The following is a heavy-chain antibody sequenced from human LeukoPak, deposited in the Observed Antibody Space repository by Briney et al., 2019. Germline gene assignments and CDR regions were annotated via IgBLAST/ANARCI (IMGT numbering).Heavy chain of an antibody. V-gene: IGHV4-39*01. J-gene: IGHJ6*02. CDR1: GDSISSSSNS. CDR2: IYYSGKT. CDR3: ARRRQDWNYYYYDMDV. D-gene: IGHD2-21*01. Sequence: SETLSLTCTVSGDSISSSSNSWGWIRQPPGKGLEWIGSIYYSGKTYYNPSLKSRVTISVDPSKNQFSLKLSSVTAADTAVYYCARRRQDWNYYYYDMDVWGQGTTVTVSS.